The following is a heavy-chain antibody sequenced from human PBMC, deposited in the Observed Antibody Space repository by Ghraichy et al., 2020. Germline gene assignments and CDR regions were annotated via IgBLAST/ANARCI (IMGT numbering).Heavy chain of an antibody. D-gene: IGHD3-16*01. CDR1: GGSICSNDDY. V-gene: IGHV4-39*01. Sequence: SQTLSLTCTVSGGSICSNDDYWGWIRQPPGKGLEWIGCIFYNGNVYYNPSLKSRVTISVDTSKNQFSLKLSSVTAADTAVYYCARHHWRGNDAFDIWGQGTLVTVSS. CDR2: IFYNGNV. CDR3: ARHHWRGNDAFDI. J-gene: IGHJ3*02.